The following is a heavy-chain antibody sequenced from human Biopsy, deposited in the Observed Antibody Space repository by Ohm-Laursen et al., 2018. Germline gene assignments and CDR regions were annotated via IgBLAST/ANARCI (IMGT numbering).Heavy chain of an antibody. D-gene: IGHD2/OR15-2a*01. CDR3: TRDTTYYAGTTYYDALDV. CDR1: GFTFSTYW. CDR2: IKRDGSQS. V-gene: IGHV3-7*01. J-gene: IGHJ3*01. Sequence: SLRLSCAAPGFTFSTYWMTWVRQAPGKGLEWVANIKRDGSQSNHADSVKGRFTISRDNAKNSLYLQMNSLRAEDTAVYYCTRDTTYYAGTTYYDALDVWGQGTTDTVSS.